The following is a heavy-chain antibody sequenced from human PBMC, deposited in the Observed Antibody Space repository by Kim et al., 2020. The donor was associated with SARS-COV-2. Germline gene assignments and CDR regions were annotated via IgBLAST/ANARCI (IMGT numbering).Heavy chain of an antibody. Sequence: SETLSLTCTVSGGSISSSSYYWGWIRQPPGKGLEWIGSIYYSGSTYYNPSLKSRVTISVDTSKNQFSLKLSSVTAADTAVYYCARQWDSSSWGNYYYGMDVWGQGTTVTVSS. V-gene: IGHV4-39*01. CDR2: IYYSGST. CDR1: GGSISSSSYY. J-gene: IGHJ6*02. D-gene: IGHD6-13*01. CDR3: ARQWDSSSWGNYYYGMDV.